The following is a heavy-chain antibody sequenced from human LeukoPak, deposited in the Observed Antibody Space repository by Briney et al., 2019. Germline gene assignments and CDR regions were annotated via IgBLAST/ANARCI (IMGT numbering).Heavy chain of an antibody. D-gene: IGHD3-22*01. J-gene: IGHJ3*02. CDR3: ARDLYYYDSSDAFDI. Sequence: GGSLRLSCAASGFTFSSYWMSWVRQAPGKGLEWVANIKQDGSEKYYVDSVKGRFTISRGNAKNSLYLQMNSLRAEDTAVYYCARDLYYYDSSDAFDIWGQGTMVTVSS. CDR2: IKQDGSEK. V-gene: IGHV3-7*01. CDR1: GFTFSSYW.